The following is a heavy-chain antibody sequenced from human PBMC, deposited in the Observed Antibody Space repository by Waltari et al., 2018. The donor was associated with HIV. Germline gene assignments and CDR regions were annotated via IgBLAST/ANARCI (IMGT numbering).Heavy chain of an antibody. Sequence: EEKLVQSGAEVKAPGESLQISCKSLGNNVDGYGVGWVRQMPGKGLEWMGVIYPGDSDAVYSPSFQGRVIMSTDSSISTVYLQWSSLRASDTAMYYCARRKGDYRTAFDIWGQGTMVTASS. CDR3: ARRKGDYRTAFDI. CDR1: GNNVDGYG. J-gene: IGHJ3*02. V-gene: IGHV5-51*01. CDR2: IYPGDSDA. D-gene: IGHD4-17*01.